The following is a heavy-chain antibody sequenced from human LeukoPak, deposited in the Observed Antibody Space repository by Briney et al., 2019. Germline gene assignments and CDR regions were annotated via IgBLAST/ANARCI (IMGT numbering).Heavy chain of an antibody. D-gene: IGHD3-10*01. V-gene: IGHV3-30*18. CDR2: ISYDGSNK. CDR3: VKGARNFGESILFDY. J-gene: IGHJ4*02. CDR1: GFTFSDYG. Sequence: GGSLRLSCAASGFTFSDYGMHWVRQAPGKGLEWVAVISYDGSNKEYADSVKGRFTISRDNSKNTLYLQMNSLRAGDTAVYYCVKGARNFGESILFDYWGQGTLVTVSS.